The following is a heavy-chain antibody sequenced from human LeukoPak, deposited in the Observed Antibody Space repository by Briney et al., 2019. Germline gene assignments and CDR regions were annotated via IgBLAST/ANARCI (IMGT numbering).Heavy chain of an antibody. CDR1: GFTFSSYA. Sequence: GGSLRLSSAASGFTFSSYAMHWVRQAPGKGLEWAAVISYDGSNKYYADSVKGRFTISRDNSKNTLYLQMNSLRAEDTAVYYCARVAAAGTSAEYFQHWGQGTLVTVSS. CDR2: ISYDGSNK. J-gene: IGHJ1*01. V-gene: IGHV3-30*04. CDR3: ARVAAAGTSAEYFQH. D-gene: IGHD6-13*01.